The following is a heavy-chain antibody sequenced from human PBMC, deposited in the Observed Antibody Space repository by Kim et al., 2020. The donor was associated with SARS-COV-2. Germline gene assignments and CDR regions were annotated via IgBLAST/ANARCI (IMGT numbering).Heavy chain of an antibody. CDR1: GFSFGSYA. CDR3: ATVVQRGHAFDA. J-gene: IGHJ3*01. D-gene: IGHD2-15*01. CDR2: ISGSSGTT. V-gene: IGHV3-23*01. Sequence: GGSLRLSCEASGFSFGSYAMTWVRQAPGKGLEWVSFISGSSGTTYYAESVKGRFTSSRDESKSTLHLQMTSLRVDDTGAYFCATVVQRGHAFDAWGIGTTVIVSS.